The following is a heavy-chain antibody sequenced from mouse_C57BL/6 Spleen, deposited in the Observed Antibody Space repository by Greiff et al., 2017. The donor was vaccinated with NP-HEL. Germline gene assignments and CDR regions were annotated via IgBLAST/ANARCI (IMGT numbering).Heavy chain of an antibody. CDR1: GFTFSDYG. CDR2: ISSGSSTI. V-gene: IGHV5-17*01. CDR3: ARKGNDGYYVPYYFDY. J-gene: IGHJ2*01. D-gene: IGHD2-3*01. Sequence: EVQRVESGGGLVKPGGSLKLSCAASGFTFSDYGMHWVRQAPEKGLEWVAYISSGSSTIYYADTVKGRFTISRDNAKNTLFLQMTSLRSEDTAMYYGARKGNDGYYVPYYFDYWGQGTTLTVSS.